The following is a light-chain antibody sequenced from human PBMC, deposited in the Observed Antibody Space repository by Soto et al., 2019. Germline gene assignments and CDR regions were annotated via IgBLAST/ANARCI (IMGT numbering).Light chain of an antibody. J-gene: IGKJ4*01. CDR3: QHRHSTPLT. CDR2: GAS. CDR1: QSISSY. V-gene: IGKV1-39*01. Sequence: DIQMTQSPSSLSASVGVRVNITCRASQSISSYLNWYQQKPGKAPKVLISGASSLQSGVPFRFSGSGSGTEFPLTISILQFEDFASYYCQHRHSTPLTVGGAIKVEIK.